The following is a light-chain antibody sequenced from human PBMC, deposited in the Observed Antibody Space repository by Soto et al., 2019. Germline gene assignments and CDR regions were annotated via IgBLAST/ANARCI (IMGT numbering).Light chain of an antibody. V-gene: IGKV3-15*01. CDR3: QQYNNWPQT. CDR2: GVS. Sequence: EIVMTQSPATLSVSPGERTTLTCRASQGFSSNLAWYQQKSGQPPRLLIYGVSTRATGIPARFSGSGSGTEFTLTISSLQSEDFAVYYCQQYNNWPQTFGQGTKV. J-gene: IGKJ1*01. CDR1: QGFSSN.